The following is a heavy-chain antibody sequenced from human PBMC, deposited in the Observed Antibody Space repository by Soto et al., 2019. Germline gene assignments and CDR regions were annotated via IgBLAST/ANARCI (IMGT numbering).Heavy chain of an antibody. D-gene: IGHD1-26*01. V-gene: IGHV3-30-3*01. CDR2: ISHDGNNK. CDR3: AGDDEGGSECDLGY. Sequence: QVQLVESGGGVVQPGRSLRLSCAASGFTFSSYVMHWVRQTPGKGLEWVAFISHDGNNKYYADSVKGRFTISRDNSENTLYVQRDSLRAEDTAVYYCAGDDEGGSECDLGYWGQGTLVTVSS. CDR1: GFTFSSYV. J-gene: IGHJ4*02.